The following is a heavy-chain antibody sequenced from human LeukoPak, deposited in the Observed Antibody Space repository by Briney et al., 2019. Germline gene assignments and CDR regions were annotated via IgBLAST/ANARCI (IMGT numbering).Heavy chain of an antibody. Sequence: PSETLSLTCTVSGGSISSSSYYWGWIRQPPGKGLEWIGYIYHSGSTYYNPSLKSRVTISVDRSKNQFSLKLSSVTAADKAVYYCARASRTTVVTPHTEYFQHSGQGTLVTASS. CDR1: GGSISSSSYY. J-gene: IGHJ1*01. CDR2: IYHSGST. CDR3: ARASRTTVVTPHTEYFQH. V-gene: IGHV4-39*07. D-gene: IGHD4-23*01.